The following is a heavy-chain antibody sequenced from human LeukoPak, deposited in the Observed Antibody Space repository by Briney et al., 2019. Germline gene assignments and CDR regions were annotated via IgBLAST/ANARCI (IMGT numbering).Heavy chain of an antibody. CDR1: GFTFSSYS. CDR3: ARQYYDFWSGYSDRMDV. J-gene: IGHJ6*03. Sequence: HAGGSLRLSCAASGFTFSSYSMNWVRQAPGKGLEWVSYISSSSSTIYYADSVKGRFTISRDNAKNPLYLQMNSLRAEDTAVYYCARQYYDFWSGYSDRMDVWGKGTTVTVSS. CDR2: ISSSSSTI. D-gene: IGHD3-3*01. V-gene: IGHV3-48*01.